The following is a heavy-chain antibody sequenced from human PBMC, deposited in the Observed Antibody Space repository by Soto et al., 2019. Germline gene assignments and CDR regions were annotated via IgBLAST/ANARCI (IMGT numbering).Heavy chain of an antibody. CDR2: IFSNDEK. CDR3: ASTYSTSWYWFDT. J-gene: IGHJ5*02. V-gene: IGHV2-26*04. D-gene: IGHD6-13*01. Sequence: QVTVKESGPVLVKPTETLTLTCTVYGYSLSNAGLDVCWIRQPPGKALEWLAHIFSNDEKSYSTSLKSRLTISKDTSKSQVVLTMTNMHPVDTATYYCASTYSTSWYWFDTWGQGTLVTVSS. CDR1: GYSLSNAGLD.